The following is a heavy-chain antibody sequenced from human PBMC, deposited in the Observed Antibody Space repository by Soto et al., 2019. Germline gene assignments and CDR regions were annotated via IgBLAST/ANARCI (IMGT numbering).Heavy chain of an antibody. CDR2: ISGSGGST. CDR1: GFTFSSYA. J-gene: IGHJ4*02. V-gene: IGHV3-23*01. CDR3: AKDAAYYDFWSGYCFDY. Sequence: EVQLLESGGGLVQPGGSLRLSCAASGFTFSSYAMSWVRQAPGKGLEWVSAISGSGGSTYYADSVKGRFTISRDNSKNTLYLQMNSLRAEDTAVYYCAKDAAYYDFWSGYCFDYWGQGTLVTVSS. D-gene: IGHD3-3*01.